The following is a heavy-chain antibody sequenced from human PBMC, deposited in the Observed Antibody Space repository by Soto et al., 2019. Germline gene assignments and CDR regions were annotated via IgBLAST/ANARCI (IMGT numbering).Heavy chain of an antibody. V-gene: IGHV4-31*03. CDR3: ARLIAARPWGQFDY. D-gene: IGHD6-6*01. CDR1: GGSISSGGYY. J-gene: IGHJ4*02. CDR2: IYYSGST. Sequence: SETLSLTCTVSGGSISSGGYYWSWIRQHPGKGLEWIGYIYYSGSTYYNPSLKSRVTISVDTSKNQFSLKLSSVTAADTAVYYCARLIAARPWGQFDYWGQGTLVTVSS.